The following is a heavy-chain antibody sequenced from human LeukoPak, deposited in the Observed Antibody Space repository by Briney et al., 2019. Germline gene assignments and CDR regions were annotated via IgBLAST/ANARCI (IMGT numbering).Heavy chain of an antibody. D-gene: IGHD2-15*01. CDR2: ISTSGSTI. J-gene: IGHJ3*02. CDR3: AKDGGSDPDSFDI. V-gene: IGHV3-48*04. Sequence: GGSLRLSCAASGFTFSSYSMNWVRQAPGKGLEWVSYISTSGSTIFYADSVKGRFTISRDNAKNSLYLQMNSLRAEDTAVYYCAKDGGSDPDSFDIWGQGTMVTVSS. CDR1: GFTFSSYS.